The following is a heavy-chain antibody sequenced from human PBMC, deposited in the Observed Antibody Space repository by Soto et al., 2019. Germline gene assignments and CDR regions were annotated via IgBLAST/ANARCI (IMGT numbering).Heavy chain of an antibody. Sequence: ASVKVSCKVSGYTLTELSMHWVRQVPGKGLEWMGGFDPEDGETIYAQKFQGRVTMTEGTSTDTAYMELSSLRSEDTAVYYCATLAVAGIAFDIWGQGTMVTVSS. V-gene: IGHV1-24*01. J-gene: IGHJ3*02. CDR3: ATLAVAGIAFDI. CDR2: FDPEDGET. CDR1: GYTLTELS. D-gene: IGHD6-19*01.